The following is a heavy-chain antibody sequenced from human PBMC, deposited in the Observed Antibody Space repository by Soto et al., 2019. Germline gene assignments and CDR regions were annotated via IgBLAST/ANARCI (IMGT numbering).Heavy chain of an antibody. Sequence: PVGSLRLSCAASGFTFYDYTMHWVRQVPGRGLEWVSLISWDGGSTYYADSVKGRFTISRDSSKNSLYLQMNSLRTDDTALYYCAKDVIAARPYYYFGLDVWGQGTTVTVSS. CDR1: GFTFYDYT. CDR3: AKDVIAARPYYYFGLDV. CDR2: ISWDGGST. J-gene: IGHJ6*02. V-gene: IGHV3-43*01. D-gene: IGHD6-6*01.